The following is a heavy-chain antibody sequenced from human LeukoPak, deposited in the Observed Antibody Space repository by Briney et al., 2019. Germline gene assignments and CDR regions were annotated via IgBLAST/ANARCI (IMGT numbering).Heavy chain of an antibody. CDR2: INWNGGST. CDR3: ARASPYYDSSAYSDAFDI. D-gene: IGHD3-22*01. V-gene: IGHV3-20*04. Sequence: PGGSLRLSCAASRFIFDDYGMSWVRQAPGKGLEWVSGINWNGGSTRYADSVKGRFTISRDNAKNSLYLQMNSLRAEDTALYYCARASPYYDSSAYSDAFDIWGQGTLVTVSS. J-gene: IGHJ3*02. CDR1: RFIFDDYG.